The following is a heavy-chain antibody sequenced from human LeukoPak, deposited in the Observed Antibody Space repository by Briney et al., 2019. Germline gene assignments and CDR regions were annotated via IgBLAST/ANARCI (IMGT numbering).Heavy chain of an antibody. V-gene: IGHV1-24*01. Sequence: GASVKVSCKVSGYTLTELSMHWVRQAPGKGLEWMGGFDPEDGETIYAQKFQGRVTMTEGTSTDTAYMELSSLRSEDTAVYYCAFVGIAAAGTGYYFDYWGQGTLVTVSS. CDR3: AFVGIAAAGTGYYFDY. CDR2: FDPEDGET. J-gene: IGHJ4*02. CDR1: GYTLTELS. D-gene: IGHD6-13*01.